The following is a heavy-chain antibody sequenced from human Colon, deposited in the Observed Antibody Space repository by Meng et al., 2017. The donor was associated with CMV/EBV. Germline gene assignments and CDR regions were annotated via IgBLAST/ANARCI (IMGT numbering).Heavy chain of an antibody. J-gene: IGHJ4*02. CDR1: GFTFSTFG. CDR3: AARLGYYFDY. D-gene: IGHD2-15*01. V-gene: IGHV3-30*02. Sequence: GGSLRLSCAASGFTFSTFGIHWVRQAPGKGLEWVAFIDYDGTEEYYSESVKGRFVLSRDNSKNTLYLEMKSLSGEDTAAYYCAARLGYYFDYWGQGAVVTVSS. CDR2: IDYDGTEE.